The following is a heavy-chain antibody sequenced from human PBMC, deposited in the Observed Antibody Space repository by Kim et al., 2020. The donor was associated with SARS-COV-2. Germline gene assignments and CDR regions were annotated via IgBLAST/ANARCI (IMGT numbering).Heavy chain of an antibody. CDR3: AKDVSRITSFGVVTRGGMDV. Sequence: GGSLRLSCAASGFTFSSYAMSWVRQAPGKGLEWVSAISGSGGSTYYADSVRGRFTISRDNSKNTLYLQMNSLRAEDTAVYYCAKDVSRITSFGVVTRGGMDVWGQGTTVPVSS. CDR2: ISGSGGST. V-gene: IGHV3-23*01. CDR1: GFTFSSYA. D-gene: IGHD3-3*01. J-gene: IGHJ6*02.